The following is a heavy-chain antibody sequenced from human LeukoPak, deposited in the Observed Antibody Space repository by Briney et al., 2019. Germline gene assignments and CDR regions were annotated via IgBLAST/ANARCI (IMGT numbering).Heavy chain of an antibody. CDR3: AREEGADYYGSGSPFDY. CDR1: GFTFDDYG. D-gene: IGHD3-10*01. V-gene: IGHV3-20*04. J-gene: IGHJ4*02. CDR2: INSNGGST. Sequence: GGSLRLSCAAFGFTFDDYGMSWVRQAAGKGLEWVSGINSNGGSTGYADSVKGRFTISRDNAKHSLYLQMNSLRAEDTALYYCAREEGADYYGSGSPFDYWGQGTLVTVSS.